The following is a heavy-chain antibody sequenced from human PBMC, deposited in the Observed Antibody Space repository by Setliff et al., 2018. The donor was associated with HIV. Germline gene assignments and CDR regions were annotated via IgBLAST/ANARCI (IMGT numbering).Heavy chain of an antibody. J-gene: IGHJ1*01. CDR1: GFTFSGYA. Sequence: LSCAASGFTFSGYAMSWVRQAPGKGLEWVSALSGSGNSTHYADSVKGRFTISRDNSKKTLYLQMNSLRGEDTAVYYCAQWGRGWYGAEYFQHWGQGTLVTVSS. D-gene: IGHD6-19*01. CDR2: LSGSGNST. V-gene: IGHV3-23*01. CDR3: AQWGRGWYGAEYFQH.